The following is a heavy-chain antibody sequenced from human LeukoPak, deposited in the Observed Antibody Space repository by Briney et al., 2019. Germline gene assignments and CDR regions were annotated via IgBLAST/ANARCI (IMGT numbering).Heavy chain of an antibody. CDR1: GGSFSGYY. Sequence: SETLSLTCAVYGGSFSGYYWSWIRQPPGKGLEWIGEINHSGSTNYNPSLKSRVTISVDTSKNQFSLKLSSVTAADTAVYYCARVDGWLPDYWGQGTLVTVSS. CDR3: ARVDGWLPDY. V-gene: IGHV4-34*01. D-gene: IGHD3-22*01. CDR2: INHSGST. J-gene: IGHJ4*02.